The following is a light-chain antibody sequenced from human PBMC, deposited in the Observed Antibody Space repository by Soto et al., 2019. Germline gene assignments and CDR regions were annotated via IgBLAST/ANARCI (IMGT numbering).Light chain of an antibody. CDR1: QNISSY. CDR2: ATS. J-gene: IGKJ2*01. CDR3: QQSFTTPYT. V-gene: IGKV1-39*01. Sequence: DIQLTQSPSSLSAFVGDRVTIACRASQNISSYLHWYRQKPGKAPQLLISATSNLQSGGPSRLTGSGSGTDFTLAISSLQPEDFATFYCQQSFTTPYTFGQGTKLEMK.